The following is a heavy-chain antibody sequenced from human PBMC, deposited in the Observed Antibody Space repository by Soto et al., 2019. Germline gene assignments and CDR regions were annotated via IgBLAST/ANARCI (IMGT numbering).Heavy chain of an antibody. CDR3: AKDVVVVVVAATPDAALDI. D-gene: IGHD2-15*01. CDR1: GFTFSSYA. J-gene: IGHJ3*02. V-gene: IGHV3-23*01. Sequence: GGSLRLSCAASGFTFSSYAMSWVRQAPGKGLEWVSAISGSGGSTYYADSVKGRFTISRDNSKNTLYLQMNSLRAEDTAVYYCAKDVVVVVVAATPDAALDIWGQGTMVTVSS. CDR2: ISGSGGST.